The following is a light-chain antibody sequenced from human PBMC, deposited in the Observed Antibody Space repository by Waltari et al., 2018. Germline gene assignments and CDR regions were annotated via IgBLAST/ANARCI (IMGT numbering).Light chain of an antibody. CDR2: GNN. CDR3: HSRDTTTNRV. V-gene: IGLV3-19*01. J-gene: IGLJ3*02. CDR1: SLRRYY. Sequence: SSELTQDPTISVALGQTARITCQGDSLRRYYASWYRQRPGQAPILLIYGNNNRPSGIPDRFSGSTSGNMASLTITGAQAEDEADYYCHSRDTTTNRVFGRGTKLTVV.